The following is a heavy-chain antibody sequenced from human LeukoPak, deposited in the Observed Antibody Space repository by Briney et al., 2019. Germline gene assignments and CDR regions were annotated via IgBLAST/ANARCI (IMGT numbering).Heavy chain of an antibody. V-gene: IGHV3-21*04. CDR2: ISSSSSYI. Sequence: PGGSLRLSCAASGFTFSSYSMNWVRQAPGKGLEWVSSISSSSSYIYYADSVKGRFTISRDNAKNSLYLQMNSLRAEDTAVYYCARGHYDSWSGSPENYYFDYWGQGTLVTVSS. D-gene: IGHD3-3*01. CDR1: GFTFSSYS. J-gene: IGHJ4*02. CDR3: ARGHYDSWSGSPENYYFDY.